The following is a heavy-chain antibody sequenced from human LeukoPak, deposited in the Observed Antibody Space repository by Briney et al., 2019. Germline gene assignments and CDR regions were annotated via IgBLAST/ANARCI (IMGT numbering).Heavy chain of an antibody. Sequence: PGESLKISCKGSGYSLTNYWISWVRQMAGKGLEWMGRIDPSDSYTNYSPSFQGHVTISADKSISTAYPQWSSLKASDTAMYYCARHSDSVTTPFDYWGQGTLVTVSS. D-gene: IGHD4-17*01. CDR3: ARHSDSVTTPFDY. J-gene: IGHJ4*02. CDR2: IDPSDSYT. CDR1: GYSLTNYW. V-gene: IGHV5-10-1*01.